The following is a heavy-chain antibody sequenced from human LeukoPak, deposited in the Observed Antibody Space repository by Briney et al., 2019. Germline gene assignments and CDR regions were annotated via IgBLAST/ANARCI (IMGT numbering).Heavy chain of an antibody. Sequence: GGSLRLSCAASGFTFSSYAMSWVRQAPGKGLEWVPAISGSGGSTYYADSVKGRFTISRDNSKNTLYLQMNSLRAEDTAVYYCAKETYYDFWSGYSGNYWGQGTLVTVSS. J-gene: IGHJ4*02. D-gene: IGHD3-3*01. CDR1: GFTFSSYA. CDR2: ISGSGGST. CDR3: AKETYYDFWSGYSGNY. V-gene: IGHV3-23*01.